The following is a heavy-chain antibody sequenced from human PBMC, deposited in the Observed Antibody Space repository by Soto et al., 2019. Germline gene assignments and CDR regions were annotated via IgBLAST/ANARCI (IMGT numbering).Heavy chain of an antibody. CDR3: ARVPGNYDYVWGSQGDYFDY. CDR2: IYHSGST. D-gene: IGHD3-16*01. V-gene: IGHV4-4*02. CDR1: GGSISSSNC. J-gene: IGHJ4*02. Sequence: SETLSLTCAVSGGSISSSNCWSWVRQPPGKGLEWIGEIYHSGSTNYNPSLKSRVTISVDKSKNQFSLKLSSVTAADTAVYYCARVPGNYDYVWGSQGDYFDYWGQGTLVTVSS.